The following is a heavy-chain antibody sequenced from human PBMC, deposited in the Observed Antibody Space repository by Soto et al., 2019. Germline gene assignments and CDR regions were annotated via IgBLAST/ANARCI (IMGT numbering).Heavy chain of an antibody. J-gene: IGHJ6*02. Sequence: GASVKVSCKASGYTFTRYGISWVRQAPGQGFEWMGWISGYNGDTKYAQKFQGRVTMTIDTSTTTTYMELRSLTSDDTAVYYCAKNGQPPYYYYGMDVWG. CDR2: ISGYNGDT. D-gene: IGHD2-8*01. CDR3: AKNGQPPYYYYGMDV. CDR1: GYTFTRYG. V-gene: IGHV1-18*01.